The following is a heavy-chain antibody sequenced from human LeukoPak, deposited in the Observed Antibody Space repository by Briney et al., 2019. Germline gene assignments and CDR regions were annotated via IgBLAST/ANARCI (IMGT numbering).Heavy chain of an antibody. V-gene: IGHV1-18*01. CDR1: GYTFSSYG. CDR2: ISAYNGNT. J-gene: IGHJ3*02. Sequence: ASVKVSCKASGYTFSSYGISWVRQGPGQGLQWVGWISAYNGNTNYAQKLQGRVTMTTDTSTSTAYMELRSLRSDDTAVYYCARAASGAGRYRAFDIWGQGTMVTVSS. D-gene: IGHD3-10*01. CDR3: ARAASGAGRYRAFDI.